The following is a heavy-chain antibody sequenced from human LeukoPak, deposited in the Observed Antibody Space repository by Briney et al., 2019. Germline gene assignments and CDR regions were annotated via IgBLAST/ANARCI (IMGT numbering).Heavy chain of an antibody. CDR1: GGSISGLY. CDR2: IYNRENT. Sequence: SETLSLTCTVSGGSISGLYWSWIRQPAGKGLEWIGRIYNRENTNYNPSLKSRVTMSVDTSKNQFSLKLSSVTAADTAVYYCARGPYSSGWYAIDYWGQGTLVTASS. CDR3: ARGPYSSGWYAIDY. D-gene: IGHD6-19*01. J-gene: IGHJ4*02. V-gene: IGHV4-4*07.